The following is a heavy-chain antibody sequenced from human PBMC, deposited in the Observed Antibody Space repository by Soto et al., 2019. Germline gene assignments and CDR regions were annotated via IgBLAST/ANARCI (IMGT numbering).Heavy chain of an antibody. CDR2: MSGSGGST. CDR3: ATPSIYDSSGYPHFDY. CDR1: GFTFSSYA. Sequence: EVQLLESGGGLVQPGGSLRLSCAASGFTFSSYAMSWVRQAPGKGLEWVSAMSGSGGSTSYADSGKGRFTISRDNSKNTLYLQMNSLRADDTAVYYCATPSIYDSSGYPHFDYWCQGTLVTVSS. D-gene: IGHD3-22*01. J-gene: IGHJ4*02. V-gene: IGHV3-23*01.